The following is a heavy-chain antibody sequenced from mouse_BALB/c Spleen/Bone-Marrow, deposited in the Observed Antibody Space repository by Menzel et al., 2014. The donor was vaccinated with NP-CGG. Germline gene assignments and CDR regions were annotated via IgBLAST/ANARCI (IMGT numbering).Heavy chain of an antibody. V-gene: IGHV5-9-4*01. Sequence: EVQLVESGGGLVKPGGSLKLACAASGFSFNTYAMSWVRQSPEKRLEWVATINSGGSYTYYPDTVTGRFTISRDNAKNTLYLEMSSLRSEDAAMYYCARLDSSGSNYFDCWGQGTTLTGSS. CDR3: ARLDSSGSNYFDC. J-gene: IGHJ2*01. CDR2: INSGGSYT. D-gene: IGHD3-2*01. CDR1: GFSFNTYA.